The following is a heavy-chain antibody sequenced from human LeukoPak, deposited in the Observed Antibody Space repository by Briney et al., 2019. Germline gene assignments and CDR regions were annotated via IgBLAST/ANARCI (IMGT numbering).Heavy chain of an antibody. J-gene: IGHJ5*02. CDR1: GGSFSGYY. CDR3: ARKGGGQLVNTRRWFDP. V-gene: IGHV4-34*01. Sequence: SETLSLTCAVYGGSFSGYYWSWIRQPPGKGLEWIGEINHSGSTNYNPSLKSRVTISVDTSKNQFSLKLSSVTAADTAVYCCARKGGGQLVNTRRWFDPWGQGTLVTVSS. CDR2: INHSGST. D-gene: IGHD6-6*01.